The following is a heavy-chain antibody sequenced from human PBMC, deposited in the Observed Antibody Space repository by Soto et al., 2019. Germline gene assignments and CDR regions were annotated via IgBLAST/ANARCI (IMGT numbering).Heavy chain of an antibody. V-gene: IGHV3-23*01. CDR3: ARVGWAQGYSSSWYYFDY. Sequence: PGGSLRLSCAAAGFTFNTYAMTWVRQAPGKGLEWVSAISGSGGTTYYADSVKGRVTISRDNSKNTLFLEMNSLRADDTAVYYCARVGWAQGYSSSWYYFDYWGQGTLVTVSS. CDR1: GFTFNTYA. D-gene: IGHD6-13*01. CDR2: ISGSGGTT. J-gene: IGHJ4*02.